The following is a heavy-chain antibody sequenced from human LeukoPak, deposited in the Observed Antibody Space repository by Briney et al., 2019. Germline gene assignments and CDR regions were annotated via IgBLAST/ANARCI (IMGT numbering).Heavy chain of an antibody. V-gene: IGHV3-21*01. Sequence: NPGGSLRLSCAASGFTFSSYSMNWVRQAPGKGLEWVSSISSSSYIYYADSVKGRFTISRDNAKNSLYLQMNSLRAEDTAVYYCARESSGSRRVNNYYYMDVWGKGTTVTVSS. J-gene: IGHJ6*03. CDR2: ISSSSYI. D-gene: IGHD1-26*01. CDR3: ARESSGSRRVNNYYYMDV. CDR1: GFTFSSYS.